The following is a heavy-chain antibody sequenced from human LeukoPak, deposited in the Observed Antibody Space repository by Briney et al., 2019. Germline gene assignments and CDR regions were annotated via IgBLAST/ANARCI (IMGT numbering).Heavy chain of an antibody. CDR1: GASISNYY. Sequence: SETLSLTCTVSGASISNYYWSWVRQPPGKGLEWIGFFYYSGSTNYNPSLKSRVTISVDTSKNHFSLKLSSVTAADTAVYYCARGPGGYSYGYYFDYWGQGTLVTVSS. CDR3: ARGPGGYSYGYYFDY. CDR2: FYYSGST. V-gene: IGHV4-59*01. D-gene: IGHD5-18*01. J-gene: IGHJ4*02.